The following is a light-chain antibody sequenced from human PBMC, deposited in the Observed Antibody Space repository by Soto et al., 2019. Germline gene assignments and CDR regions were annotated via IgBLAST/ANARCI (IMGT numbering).Light chain of an antibody. V-gene: IGLV1-47*01. Sequence: QSVLTQPPSASGTPGQRVTISCSGSSSNIGSNYVYWYQQLPGTAPKLLIYRNNQRPSGVPDRFSGSKSGTSASLAISGLRSEDEADYYCGAWDDSLSGPVVFGGGTKLTVL. CDR1: SSNIGSNY. CDR2: RNN. CDR3: GAWDDSLSGPVV. J-gene: IGLJ2*01.